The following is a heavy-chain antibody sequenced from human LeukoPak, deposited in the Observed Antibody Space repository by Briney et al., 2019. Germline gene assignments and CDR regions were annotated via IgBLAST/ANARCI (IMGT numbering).Heavy chain of an antibody. CDR1: GVSIRSNY. Sequence: SETLSLTCTVSGVSIRSNYWNWVRQPPGKGLEWVGYIYYTGSTKYNPSLKSRVTISVDTSRSQFSLKLSSVTAADTAVYYCARGTYNTSPPDLWGQGIMVTVSS. D-gene: IGHD1-14*01. CDR3: ARGTYNTSPPDL. J-gene: IGHJ3*01. V-gene: IGHV4-59*01. CDR2: IYYTGST.